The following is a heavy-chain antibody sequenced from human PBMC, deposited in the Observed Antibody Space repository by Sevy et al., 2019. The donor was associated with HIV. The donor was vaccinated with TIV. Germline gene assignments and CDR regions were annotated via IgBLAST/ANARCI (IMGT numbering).Heavy chain of an antibody. V-gene: IGHV3-15*01. CDR2: IKDTPDGAPT. CDR3: TSRVVTTNDY. J-gene: IGHJ4*02. CDR1: GFTFKNAW. D-gene: IGHD3-10*01. Sequence: GGSLRLSCAASGFTFKNAWMNWVRQAPGKALEWVGRIKDTPDGAPTDYGFSVNGRFTISRDDSKSILYLQLNSLKIEDTAMYYCTSRVVTTNDYWGQGTLVTVSS.